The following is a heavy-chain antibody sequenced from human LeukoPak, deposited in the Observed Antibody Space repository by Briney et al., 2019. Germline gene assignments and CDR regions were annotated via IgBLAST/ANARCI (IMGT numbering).Heavy chain of an antibody. Sequence: SETLSLTCTVSGDSISSGSYYWSWIRQPAGEGLEWIGRIYTSGSTNYNPSLKSRVTISVDTSKNQFPLKLSSVTAADTAMYYCARGRVEMATIDFDYWGQGTLVTVSS. J-gene: IGHJ4*02. D-gene: IGHD5-24*01. CDR3: ARGRVEMATIDFDY. CDR2: IYTSGST. CDR1: GDSISSGSYY. V-gene: IGHV4-61*02.